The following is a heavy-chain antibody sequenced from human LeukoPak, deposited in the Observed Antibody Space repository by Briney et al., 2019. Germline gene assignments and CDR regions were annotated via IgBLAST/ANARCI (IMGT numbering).Heavy chain of an antibody. CDR3: ARHSMTTVTSDAFDI. J-gene: IGHJ3*02. CDR1: GGSISSYY. Sequence: PSETLSLTCTVSGGSISSYYWSWIRQPPGKGLEWIGYIYYSGSTNYNPSLKSRVTISVDTSKNQFSLKLSSVTAADTAVYYCARHSMTTVTSDAFDIWGQGTMVTASS. CDR2: IYYSGST. D-gene: IGHD4-17*01. V-gene: IGHV4-59*08.